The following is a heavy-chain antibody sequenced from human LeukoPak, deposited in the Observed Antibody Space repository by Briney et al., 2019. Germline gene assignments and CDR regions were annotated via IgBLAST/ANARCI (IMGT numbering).Heavy chain of an antibody. CDR3: ASSSSAVHFDY. CDR2: IYSGGST. Sequence: PGGSLRLSCAASGFTVSSNYMSWVRQAPGKGLEWVSVIYSGGSTYYAHSVKGRFTISRHNSKNTLYLQINNLRAEDTAVYCCASSSSAVHFDYWGQGTLVTVSS. D-gene: IGHD2-2*01. J-gene: IGHJ4*02. CDR1: GFTVSSNY. V-gene: IGHV3-53*04.